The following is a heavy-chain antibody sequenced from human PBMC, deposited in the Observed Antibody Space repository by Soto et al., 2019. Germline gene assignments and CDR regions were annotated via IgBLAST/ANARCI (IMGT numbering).Heavy chain of an antibody. CDR3: ARSRCSNGVYYNLSPGLHV. CDR2: IITIFNTA. V-gene: IGHV1-69*13. J-gene: IGHJ6*02. Sequence: SGKVSCKASGGTFSSDAISWVRQAPGHGLEWMGGIITIFNTANYSQMFHGRVTITADESTSTAYMELSSLRSEDTAVYYCARSRCSNGVYYNLSPGLHVWGPGTTVTVSS. D-gene: IGHD2-8*01. CDR1: GGTFSSDA.